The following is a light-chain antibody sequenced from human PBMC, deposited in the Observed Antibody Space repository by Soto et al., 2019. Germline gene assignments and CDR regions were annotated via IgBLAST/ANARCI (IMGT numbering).Light chain of an antibody. V-gene: IGKV1D-13*01. CDR2: DAS. CDR1: QGISSA. J-gene: IGKJ3*01. CDR3: QQFDDYPLT. Sequence: AIQLTQSPSSLSASLGDSVTITCRASQGISSALAWYQQKSGRPPKLLIYDASTLETGVPSRFSGSRSGTDFTLTVSSLQPEDFATYYCQQFDDYPLTSGPGTNVDIK.